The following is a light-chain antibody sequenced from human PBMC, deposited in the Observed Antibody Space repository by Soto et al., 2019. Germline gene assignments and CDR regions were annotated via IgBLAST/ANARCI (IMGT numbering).Light chain of an antibody. V-gene: IGLV2-14*01. J-gene: IGLJ1*01. Sequence: QSVLTQPASVSGSPGQSITISCTRTSSDVGGYNYVSWYQQYPGKAPKLMIYEVDNRPSGVSNRFSGSKSGNTASLTISGLQAEDEADYYCSSYTTTNTYVFGTGTKVTVL. CDR3: SSYTTTNTYV. CDR2: EVD. CDR1: SSDVGGYNY.